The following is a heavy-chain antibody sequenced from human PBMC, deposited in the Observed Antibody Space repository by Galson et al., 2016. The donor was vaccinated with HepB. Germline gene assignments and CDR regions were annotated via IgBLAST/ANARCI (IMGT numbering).Heavy chain of an antibody. Sequence: SETLSLTCSVPGDSISSDYWWGWIRQSPGKGLEWVGYSYYTGSIFYNPSLKSRVTLSMDTSKNQFTLMLNSVTAVDTAVYYCARSTMGFFDPWGQGLLVTVSS. J-gene: IGHJ5*02. CDR1: GDSISSDYW. V-gene: IGHV4-28*05. CDR2: SYYTGSI. D-gene: IGHD1-1*01. CDR3: ARSTMGFFDP.